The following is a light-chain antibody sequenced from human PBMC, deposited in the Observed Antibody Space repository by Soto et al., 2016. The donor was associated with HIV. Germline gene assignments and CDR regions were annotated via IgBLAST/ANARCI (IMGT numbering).Light chain of an antibody. CDR2: KAS. V-gene: IGKV1-5*03. CDR3: QQYNSYST. J-gene: IGKJ2*01. Sequence: DIQMTQSPSTLPASVGDRVTITCRASQSISSWLAWYQQKPGKAPKLLIYKASSLERGVPSRFSGSGSGTEFTLTISSLQPDDFASYYCQQYNSYSTFGQGTKLEIK. CDR1: QSISSW.